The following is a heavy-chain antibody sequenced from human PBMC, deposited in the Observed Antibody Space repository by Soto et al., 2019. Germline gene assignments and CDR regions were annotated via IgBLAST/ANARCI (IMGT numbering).Heavy chain of an antibody. CDR2: ISYDGSNK. Sequence: GGSLRLSCAPSGITFSSYGMHWVRQAPGKGLEWVAVISYDGSNKYYADSVKGRFTISRDNSKNTLYLQMNSLRAEDTAVYYCAKVDEAYGDYVLDYWGQGTLVTVSS. V-gene: IGHV3-30*18. D-gene: IGHD4-17*01. CDR1: GITFSSYG. CDR3: AKVDEAYGDYVLDY. J-gene: IGHJ4*02.